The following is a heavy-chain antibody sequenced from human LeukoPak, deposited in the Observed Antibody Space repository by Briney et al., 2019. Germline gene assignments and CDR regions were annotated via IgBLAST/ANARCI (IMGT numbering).Heavy chain of an antibody. Sequence: GGSLRLSCAASGFTFSSYSMNWVRQAPGKGLEWVSYISSGNSTIYYADSVKGRFTVSRDNAKNSRYLQMNSLRAEDTAVYYCARFPDYWGQGTLVTVSS. J-gene: IGHJ4*02. V-gene: IGHV3-48*01. CDR3: ARFPDY. CDR1: GFTFSSYS. CDR2: ISSGNSTI.